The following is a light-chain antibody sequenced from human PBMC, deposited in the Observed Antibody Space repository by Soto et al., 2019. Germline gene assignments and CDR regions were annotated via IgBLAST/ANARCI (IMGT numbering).Light chain of an antibody. CDR3: SSYKSSSTLP. V-gene: IGLV2-14*01. J-gene: IGLJ1*01. Sequence: QSVLAQPASVSGSPGQSITISCTGTSSDVGGYNYVSWYQQHPGKAPKLMIYEVSNRPSGVSNRFSGSKSGNTASLTISGLQAEDEADYYCSSYKSSSTLPFGTGTKVTV. CDR2: EVS. CDR1: SSDVGGYNY.